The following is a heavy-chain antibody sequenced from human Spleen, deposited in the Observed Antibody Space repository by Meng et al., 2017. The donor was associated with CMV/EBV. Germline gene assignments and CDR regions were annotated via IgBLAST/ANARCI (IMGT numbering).Heavy chain of an antibody. J-gene: IGHJ4*02. CDR1: GLTVSSNY. Sequence: CEASGLTVSSNYMSWVRQAPGKGLEWVSVIYSGGSTYYADSVKGRFTISRDNSKNTLYLQMNSLRAEDTAVYYCAREGPWGAALDYWGQGTLVTVSS. CDR3: AREGPWGAALDY. D-gene: IGHD6-6*01. CDR2: IYSGGST. V-gene: IGHV3-53*01.